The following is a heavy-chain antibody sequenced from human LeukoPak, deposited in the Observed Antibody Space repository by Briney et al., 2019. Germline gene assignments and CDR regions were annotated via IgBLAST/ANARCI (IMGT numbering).Heavy chain of an antibody. CDR3: TGPPGHRWYFDL. CDR1: GFTFSSYW. Sequence: PGGSLRLSCAASGFTFSSYWMHWVRQTPGKGLVWVSHINPDGSTTDYAESVKGRFTISRDNAKNTLYLQMNSLRAEDTAVYYCTGPPGHRWYFDLWGRGTLVTVSS. J-gene: IGHJ2*01. V-gene: IGHV3-74*01. CDR2: INPDGSTT.